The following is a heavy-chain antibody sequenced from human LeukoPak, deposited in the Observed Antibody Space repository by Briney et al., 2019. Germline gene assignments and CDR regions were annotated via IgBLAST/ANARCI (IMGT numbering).Heavy chain of an antibody. CDR1: GFTFDDYA. J-gene: IGHJ4*02. D-gene: IGHD2-15*01. CDR3: ARGHSDDYFDY. Sequence: GGSLRLPCAASGFTFDDYAMHWVRHAPGKGLEWVSLISGNGGSTYYADSVKGRFTISRDNSKNSLYLLMNGLRTEDTALYYCARGHSDDYFDYWGQGTLVTVSS. V-gene: IGHV3-43*02. CDR2: ISGNGGST.